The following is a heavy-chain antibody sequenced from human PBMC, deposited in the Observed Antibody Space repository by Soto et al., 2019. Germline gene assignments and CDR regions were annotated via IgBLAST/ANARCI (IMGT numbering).Heavy chain of an antibody. V-gene: IGHV4-39*01. D-gene: IGHD4-17*01. J-gene: IGHJ4*02. CDR1: GCTIIRERYH. Sequence: SQKLPLIYSVSGCTIIRERYHWCGILQHPGKGLEWIGSIYYSGSTYYNPSLKSRVTISVDTSKNQFSLKLSSVTAADTAVYYCARHPATTVNTSPLFDYWGQGTLVTVS. CDR3: ARHPATTVNTSPLFDY. CDR2: IYYSGST.